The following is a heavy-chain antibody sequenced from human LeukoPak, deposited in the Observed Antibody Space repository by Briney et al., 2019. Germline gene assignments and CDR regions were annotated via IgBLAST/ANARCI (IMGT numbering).Heavy chain of an antibody. V-gene: IGHV3-23*01. CDR3: AKRSSYSGTSAYYSDF. CDR2: ISDGGGST. CDR1: GFTFSSYA. D-gene: IGHD3-22*01. J-gene: IGHJ5*01. Sequence: GGSPRLSCAASGFTFSSYAMSSVRQAPGKGLEWVSAISDGGGSTYYADSVKGRFTISRDNSKNTLYLQMNSLRAEDTAIFYCAKRSSYSGTSAYYSDFWGQGTLVTVSS.